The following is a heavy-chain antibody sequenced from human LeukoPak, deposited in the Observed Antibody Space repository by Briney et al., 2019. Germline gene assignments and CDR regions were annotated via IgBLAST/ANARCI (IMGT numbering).Heavy chain of an antibody. D-gene: IGHD3-16*02. V-gene: IGHV3-30*02. J-gene: IGHJ4*02. CDR3: LPRGSLGGELSGY. CDR1: GLTFSGYG. CDR2: IQYDAIDK. Sequence: GGSLRLSCVASGLTFSGYGIHXVRXAXGXXXXXXAFIQYDAIDKYYLXSVXGRXTXSRDNSKNTLYLQMNSLRTEDTAVYYCLPRGSLGGELSGYWGQGTLVIVSS.